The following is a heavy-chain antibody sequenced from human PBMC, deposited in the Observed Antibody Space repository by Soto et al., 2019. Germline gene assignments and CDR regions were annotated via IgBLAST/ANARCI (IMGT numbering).Heavy chain of an antibody. J-gene: IGHJ6*02. CDR3: ASIHTRRGDSGSFKLDYYYGMDV. V-gene: IGHV5-10-1*01. CDR2: IDPSDSYT. CDR1: GYSFTSYW. Sequence: PGESLKISCKGSGYSFTSYWISWVRQMPGKGLEWMGRIDPSDSYTNYSPSFQGHVTISADKSISTAYLQWSSLKASDTAMYYCASIHTRRGDSGSFKLDYYYGMDVWGQGTTVTVSS. D-gene: IGHD1-26*01.